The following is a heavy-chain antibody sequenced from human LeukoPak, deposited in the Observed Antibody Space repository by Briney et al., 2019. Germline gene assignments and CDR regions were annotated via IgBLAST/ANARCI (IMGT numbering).Heavy chain of an antibody. J-gene: IGHJ3*01. D-gene: IGHD1-26*01. CDR3: AHSRRGGGYYINAFAV. V-gene: IGHV4-59*01. Sequence: SETLSLTCTVSGASTSAYYWSWLRQPPGKGREWSGYSYSGGNANYNPSLKSRVTISIDTSENQFSLRLTSVTAADTAVYFCAHSRRGGGYYINAFAVWGQGALVTISS. CDR1: GASTSAYY. CDR2: SYSGGNA.